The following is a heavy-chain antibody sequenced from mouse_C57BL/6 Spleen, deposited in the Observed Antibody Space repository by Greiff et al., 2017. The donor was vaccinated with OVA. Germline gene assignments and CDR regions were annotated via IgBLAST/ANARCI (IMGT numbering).Heavy chain of an antibody. Sequence: DVQLVESEGGLVQPGSSMKLSCTASGFTFSDYYMAWVRQVPEKGLEWVANINYDGSSTYYLDSLKSRFIISRDNAKNILYLQMSSLKSEDTATYYCARGGANFGGDFDYWGQGTTLTVSS. CDR3: ARGGANFGGDFDY. J-gene: IGHJ2*01. D-gene: IGHD4-1*01. CDR2: INYDGSST. V-gene: IGHV5-16*01. CDR1: GFTFSDYY.